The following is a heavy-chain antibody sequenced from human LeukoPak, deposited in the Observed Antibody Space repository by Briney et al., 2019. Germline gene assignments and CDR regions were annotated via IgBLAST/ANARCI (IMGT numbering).Heavy chain of an antibody. CDR1: GGSIITYW. CDR2: IYPGGST. J-gene: IGHJ4*02. Sequence: SETLSLTCTVSGGSIITYWWDWIRQPAGKGLEWIGRIYPGGSTDYNPSLKGRVTMSIETSKNQFSLSLTSVTAADTAVYYCARGPTTDYASGSFNSWGQGTLVTVSS. D-gene: IGHD3-10*01. V-gene: IGHV4-4*07. CDR3: ARGPTTDYASGSFNS.